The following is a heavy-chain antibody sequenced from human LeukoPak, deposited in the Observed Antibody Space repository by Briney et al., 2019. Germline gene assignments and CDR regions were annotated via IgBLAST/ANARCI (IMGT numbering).Heavy chain of an antibody. CDR1: GFTFNNYA. V-gene: IGHV3-30-3*01. CDR3: ARAPVRGAVAGVDY. Sequence: SGGSLRLSCAASGFTFNNYAMYWVRQAPGKGLEWVAVVTYHGTNKYYADSVKRRFTVSRDNSRNTVNLQMNSLRGEDTAVYYCARAPVRGAVAGVDYWGQGTLVTVSS. D-gene: IGHD6-19*01. CDR2: VTYHGTNK. J-gene: IGHJ4*02.